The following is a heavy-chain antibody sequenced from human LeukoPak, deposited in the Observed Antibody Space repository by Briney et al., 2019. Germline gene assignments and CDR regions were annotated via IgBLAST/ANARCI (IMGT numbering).Heavy chain of an antibody. D-gene: IGHD6-19*01. V-gene: IGHV3-33*01. J-gene: IGHJ6*02. CDR3: ARARKRSGSYYYYYGMDV. Sequence: GGSLRLSCAASGFTFSSYGMRWVRQAPGKGLEWVAVIWYDGSNKYYADSVKGRFTISRDNSKNTLYLQMNSLRAEDTAVYYCARARKRSGSYYYYYGMDVWGQGTTVTVSS. CDR2: IWYDGSNK. CDR1: GFTFSSYG.